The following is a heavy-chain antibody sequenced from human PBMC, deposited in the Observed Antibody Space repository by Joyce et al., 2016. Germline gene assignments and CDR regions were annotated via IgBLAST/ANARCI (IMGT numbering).Heavy chain of an antibody. Sequence: QVQVVQSGAEVKEPGASVKVSCRLSGFTLADFAIHWVRQPPGKGREWMGGFDADDDKTIYAQKCQDRVVFTDDPSTDTAYMEWSDLRPEDTAIYFCATPPPRAWTTKFWYFDFWGRGTLVTVAS. CDR3: ATPPPRAWTTKFWYFDF. CDR1: GFTLADFA. CDR2: FDADDDKT. J-gene: IGHJ2*01. D-gene: IGHD4-17*01. V-gene: IGHV1-24*01.